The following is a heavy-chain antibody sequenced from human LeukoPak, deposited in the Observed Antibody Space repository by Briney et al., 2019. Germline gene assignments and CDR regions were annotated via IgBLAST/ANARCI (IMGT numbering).Heavy chain of an antibody. D-gene: IGHD3-22*01. CDR3: ARESRYYYDSSGYFNY. J-gene: IGHJ4*02. Sequence: SETLSLTCTVSGGSISSYYWSWIRQPPGKGLEWLGYIYYSGSTNYNPSLKSRATISVDTSKNQFSLKLSSVTAADTAVYYCARESRYYYDSSGYFNYWGQGTLVTVSS. CDR1: GGSISSYY. V-gene: IGHV4-59*01. CDR2: IYYSGST.